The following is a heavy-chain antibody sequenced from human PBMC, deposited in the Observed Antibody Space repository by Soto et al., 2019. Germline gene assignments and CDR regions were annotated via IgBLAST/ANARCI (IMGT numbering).Heavy chain of an antibody. J-gene: IGHJ5*02. CDR3: ARGGGTILAPLP. D-gene: IGHD3-3*01. CDR2: INPNSGAT. Sequence: ASVKVSCKASCYTFTGYFIHLVRQAPGQGLEWMGYINPNSGATKYAQKFQGRVTLTRDTSISTAYMELTMLRSDDMAVYYCARGGGTILAPLPWGQGTLVTVSS. CDR1: CYTFTGYF. V-gene: IGHV1-2*02.